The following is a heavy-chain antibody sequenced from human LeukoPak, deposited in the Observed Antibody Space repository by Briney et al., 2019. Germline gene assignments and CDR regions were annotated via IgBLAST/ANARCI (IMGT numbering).Heavy chain of an antibody. Sequence: GGSLRLSCAASGFTFSSYSMNWVRQAPGKGLEWVSSISRSSSYIYYADSVKGRFTISRDNAKNSLYLQMNSLRAEDTAVYYCANGDHSLFDYWGQGTLVTVSS. V-gene: IGHV3-21*01. D-gene: IGHD4-17*01. CDR1: GFTFSSYS. J-gene: IGHJ4*02. CDR3: ANGDHSLFDY. CDR2: ISRSSSYI.